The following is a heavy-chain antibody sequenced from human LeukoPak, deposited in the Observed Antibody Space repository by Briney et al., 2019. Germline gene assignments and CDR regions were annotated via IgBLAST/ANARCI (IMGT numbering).Heavy chain of an antibody. J-gene: IGHJ4*02. Sequence: SETLSLTCTVSGASISEYYWTWIRQPPGKGLEWLGHIHPSGSTYSNPSLRSLVTVSVDTPKNQFSLTLSSVTAADTAMYFCARGLDTAKVGYWGQGTLVTVSS. CDR2: IHPSGST. V-gene: IGHV4-4*08. D-gene: IGHD5-18*01. CDR1: GASISEYY. CDR3: ARGLDTAKVGY.